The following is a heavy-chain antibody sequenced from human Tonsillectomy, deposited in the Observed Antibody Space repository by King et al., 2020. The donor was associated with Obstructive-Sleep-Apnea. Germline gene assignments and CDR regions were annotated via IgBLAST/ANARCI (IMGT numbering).Heavy chain of an antibody. Sequence: VQLVESGGGLVQPGGSLRLSCAASGFTFSSYWMSWVRQDPGKGLAWVANIKQDGSEKYYVDSVKGRFTISRDNAKNSLYLQMNSLRAEDTAVYYCARDLEYSSSEYFDYWGQGTLVTVSS. V-gene: IGHV3-7*03. CDR3: ARDLEYSSSEYFDY. CDR1: GFTFSSYW. D-gene: IGHD6-6*01. J-gene: IGHJ4*02. CDR2: IKQDGSEK.